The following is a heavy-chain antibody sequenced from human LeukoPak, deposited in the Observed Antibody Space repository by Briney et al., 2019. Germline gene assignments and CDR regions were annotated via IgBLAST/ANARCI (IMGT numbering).Heavy chain of an antibody. D-gene: IGHD5-12*01. CDR3: ARGHQGIVATYGMDV. V-gene: IGHV4-59*12. J-gene: IGHJ6*02. CDR2: IYYSGST. CDR1: GGSISSYY. Sequence: PSETLSLTCTVSGGSISSYYWSWIRQPPGKGLEWIGYIYYSGSTNYNPSLKSRVTISVDTSKNQFSLKLSSVTAADTAVYYCARGHQGIVATYGMDVWGQGTTVTVSS.